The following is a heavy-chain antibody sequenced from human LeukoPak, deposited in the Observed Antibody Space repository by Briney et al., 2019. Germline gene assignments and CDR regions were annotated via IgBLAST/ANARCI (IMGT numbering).Heavy chain of an antibody. CDR1: GYSISSGYY. V-gene: IGHV4-38-2*02. CDR3: ARGGCDFWSGYSIGAFDI. Sequence: SETLSLTCTVSGYSISSGYYWGWIRQPPGKGLEGIGSIYHSGSTFYNPSLKSRVTLSVDPSKNHFSLSLSSVTAADTAVYYCARGGCDFWSGYSIGAFDIWGQGTMVTVSS. CDR2: IYHSGST. J-gene: IGHJ3*02. D-gene: IGHD3-3*01.